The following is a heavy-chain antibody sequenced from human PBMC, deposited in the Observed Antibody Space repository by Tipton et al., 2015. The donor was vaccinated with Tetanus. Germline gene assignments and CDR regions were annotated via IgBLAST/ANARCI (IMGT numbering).Heavy chain of an antibody. CDR1: GGSISSYY. V-gene: IGHV4-59*01. CDR2: IYYSGST. Sequence: TLSLTCTVSGGSISSYYWSWIRQLPGKGLEWIGYIYYSGSTNYNPSLKSRVTISVDTSKNQFSLKLSSVTAADTAVYYCARGRSFWSGLPDTPLDYWGQGTLVTVSS. J-gene: IGHJ4*02. D-gene: IGHD3-3*01. CDR3: ARGRSFWSGLPDTPLDY.